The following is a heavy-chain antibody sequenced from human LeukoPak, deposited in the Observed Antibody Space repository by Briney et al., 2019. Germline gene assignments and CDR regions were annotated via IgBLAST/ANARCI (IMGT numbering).Heavy chain of an antibody. CDR2: IWYDGSNK. D-gene: IGHD5-18*01. CDR3: ARDKVDTVMVTPLRY. J-gene: IGHJ4*02. V-gene: IGHV3-33*01. CDR1: GFTFSSYG. Sequence: GRSLRLSCAASGFTFSSYGMHWVRQAPGKGLEWVAVIWYDGSNKYYADSVKGRFTISRDNSKNTLYLQMNSLRAEDTAVYYCARDKVDTVMVTPLRYWGQGTLVTVSS.